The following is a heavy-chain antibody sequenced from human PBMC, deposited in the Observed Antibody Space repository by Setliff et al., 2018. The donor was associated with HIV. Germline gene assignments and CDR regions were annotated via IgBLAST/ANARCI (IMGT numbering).Heavy chain of an antibody. Sequence: GGSLRLSCAASGFTFSSYNMNWVRQAPGKGLEWVSSISSSGITYYADSVKGRFTISRDNSNNTLSLQMSSLRAEDTALYYCAKLDYYDTSGSWARKVAIDFWGRGTMVTVSS. D-gene: IGHD3-22*01. J-gene: IGHJ3*01. V-gene: IGHV3-23*01. CDR3: AKLDYYDTSGSWARKVAIDF. CDR1: GFTFSSYN. CDR2: ISSSGIT.